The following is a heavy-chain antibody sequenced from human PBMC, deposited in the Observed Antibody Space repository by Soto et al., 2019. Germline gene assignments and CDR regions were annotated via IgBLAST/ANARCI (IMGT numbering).Heavy chain of an antibody. Sequence: QVQLVQSGAEMKKPGASVKLSCKTSGINYNTYAIHWVRQAPGQGLEWMGWINAGNDDTRYSQNFQGRVTLTRDTSASTVYMDLDSLKSEDTGVYYCARAISGYVTWGQGTLVTVSS. D-gene: IGHD5-12*01. V-gene: IGHV1-3*01. CDR2: INAGNDDT. J-gene: IGHJ4*02. CDR1: GINYNTYA. CDR3: ARAISGYVT.